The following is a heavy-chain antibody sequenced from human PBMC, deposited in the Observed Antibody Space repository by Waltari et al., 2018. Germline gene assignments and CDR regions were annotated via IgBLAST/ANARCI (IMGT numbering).Heavy chain of an antibody. J-gene: IGHJ4*02. CDR2: ISTSGSTI. Sequence: EVRLVESGGGLVQPGGSVRLSCATSGFTLSSYGMNWVRQAPGKGLEWVSYISTSGSTIYYADSVWGRFTISRDTANNSLYLQMNNLRAEDTAVYYCARQFAYWGQGALVTVSS. CDR3: ARQFAY. V-gene: IGHV3-48*03. CDR1: GFTLSSYG.